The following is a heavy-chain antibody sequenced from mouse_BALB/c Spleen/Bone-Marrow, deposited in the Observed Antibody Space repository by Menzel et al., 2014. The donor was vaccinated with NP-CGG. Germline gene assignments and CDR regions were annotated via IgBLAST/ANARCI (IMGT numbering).Heavy chain of an antibody. CDR2: ISGGGNS. J-gene: IGHJ2*01. Sequence: EVHLVESGGGLVKPGGSLKLSCAASGFSFSSYAVSWVRQTPEKRLEWVASISGGGNSYHSDNMKGRFTISRDNARNILYLQMSSLRSEDTAMYYCARARGVTTGSPYYFDYWGQGTALTVSS. V-gene: IGHV5-6-5*01. D-gene: IGHD1-1*01. CDR1: GFSFSSYA. CDR3: ARARGVTTGSPYYFDY.